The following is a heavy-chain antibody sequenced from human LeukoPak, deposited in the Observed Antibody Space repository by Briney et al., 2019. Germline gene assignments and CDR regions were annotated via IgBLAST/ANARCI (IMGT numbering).Heavy chain of an antibody. V-gene: IGHV3-74*01. D-gene: IGHD6-19*01. CDR1: GFTFSSYG. Sequence: GGSLRLSCAASGFTFSSYGMSWVRQVPGKGLVCVSRINIDGTSTSYADSVKGRFTISRDNAKNALYLQMNSLRAEDTAVYYCARGSSGWYGIDYWGQGALVNVSS. CDR3: ARGSSGWYGIDY. CDR2: INIDGTST. J-gene: IGHJ4*02.